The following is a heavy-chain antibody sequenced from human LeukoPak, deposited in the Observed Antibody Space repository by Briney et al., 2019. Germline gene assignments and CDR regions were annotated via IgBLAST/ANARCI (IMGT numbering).Heavy chain of an antibody. Sequence: GGSLRLSCAVSGFTFDDYAMHWVRQVPGKGLEWVSAISGSGGSTYYADSVKGRFTISRDNSKNTLYLQMNSLRAEDTAVYYCAKDRGVGATKADWGQGTLVTVSS. J-gene: IGHJ4*02. V-gene: IGHV3-23*01. CDR1: GFTFDDYA. CDR2: ISGSGGST. CDR3: AKDRGVGATKAD. D-gene: IGHD1-26*01.